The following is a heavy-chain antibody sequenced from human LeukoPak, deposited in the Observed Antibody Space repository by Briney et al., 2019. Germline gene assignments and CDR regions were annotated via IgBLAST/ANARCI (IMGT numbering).Heavy chain of an antibody. Sequence: PGGTLRLSCAASGFTFSSYSMNWVRQAPGKGLEWVANIKPDGGETYYVDSVKGRFTISRDNAKGSLYLQMNSLRAEDTAVYYCARDYNLGQGTLVTVSS. J-gene: IGHJ4*02. CDR2: IKPDGGET. V-gene: IGHV3-7*01. CDR1: GFTFSSYS. CDR3: ARDYN.